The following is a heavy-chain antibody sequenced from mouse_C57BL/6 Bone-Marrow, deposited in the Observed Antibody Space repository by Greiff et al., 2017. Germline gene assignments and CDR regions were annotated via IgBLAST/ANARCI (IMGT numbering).Heavy chain of an antibody. D-gene: IGHD3-2*02. Sequence: EVKVVESGGGLVQPGGSLSLSCAASGFTFTDYYMSWVRQPPGKALEWLGFIRNKANGYTTEYSASVKGRFTISRDNSQRILYLQMNALRAEDSATYYCAREDSSAAWFACWGQGTLVTVSA. V-gene: IGHV7-3*01. CDR2: IRNKANGYTT. CDR1: GFTFTDYY. J-gene: IGHJ3*01. CDR3: AREDSSAAWFAC.